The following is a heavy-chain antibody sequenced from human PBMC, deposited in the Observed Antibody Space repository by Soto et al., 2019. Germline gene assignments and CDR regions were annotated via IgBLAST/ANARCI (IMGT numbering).Heavy chain of an antibody. CDR3: ARGVRGGFDI. CDR1: GFTFSYYW. D-gene: IGHD2-15*01. J-gene: IGHJ3*02. CDR2: IHSDGTTT. V-gene: IGHV3-74*01. Sequence: ELKLVESGGGLVQPGGSLRLSCAASGFTFSYYWMHWVRQAPGTGLVWVSHIHSDGTTTTYADSVKGRFTVSRDNTKNALYLQINSLRAEERAVFYIARGVRGGFDIWGQGTVAIVSS.